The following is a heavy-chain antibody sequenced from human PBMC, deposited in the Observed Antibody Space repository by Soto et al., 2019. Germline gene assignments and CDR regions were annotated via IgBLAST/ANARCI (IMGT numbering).Heavy chain of an antibody. CDR3: AAGEASSRTLAPYYLDF. CDR1: GGSMRNYF. Sequence: SETLSLTCTVSGGSMRNYFWTWIRQPPGKGLEWIGYIHYSGTTSFFPSYNPSLRSRVTISEDTSKNQFSLKLLSVTTADTPVYFCAAGEASSRTLAPYYLDFWGQGTLVTVSS. V-gene: IGHV4-59*01. D-gene: IGHD6-13*01. J-gene: IGHJ4*02. CDR2: IHYSGTT.